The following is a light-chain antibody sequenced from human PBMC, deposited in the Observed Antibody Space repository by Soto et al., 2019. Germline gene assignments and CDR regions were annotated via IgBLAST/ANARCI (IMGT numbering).Light chain of an antibody. CDR1: QTISSW. V-gene: IGKV1-5*01. CDR2: EAS. Sequence: DIQMTQSPSTLSGSVGDRVTITCRASQTISSWLAWYQQKPGKAPKRLIYEASSLESGVPSRFSGSGSGTKFTLTIASLQPDDFATYYCQQYETFSGTFGSGTKVDIK. J-gene: IGKJ1*01. CDR3: QQYETFSGT.